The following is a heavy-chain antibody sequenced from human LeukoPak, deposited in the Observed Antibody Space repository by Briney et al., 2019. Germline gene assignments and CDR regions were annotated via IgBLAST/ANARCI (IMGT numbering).Heavy chain of an antibody. CDR2: IYDSVNT. D-gene: IGHD1-26*01. J-gene: IGHJ6*02. V-gene: IGHV4-59*01. CDR3: ARDRELGV. CDR1: GGSISIFY. Sequence: SETLSLICTVSGGSISIFYWSWIRQPPGKGLEWIGYIYDSVNTNYNPSLKSRVTISVDMFRNQFSLKLNSVTAADTAIYYCARDRELGVWGQGTTVTVSS.